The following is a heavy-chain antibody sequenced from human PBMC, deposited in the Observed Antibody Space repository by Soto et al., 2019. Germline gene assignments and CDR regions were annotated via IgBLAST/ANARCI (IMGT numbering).Heavy chain of an antibody. V-gene: IGHV3-66*02. CDR1: GFTVSSNY. CDR3: ARGNMDV. CDR2: IYSGGST. D-gene: IGHD1-1*01. Sequence: PGGSLRLSCAASGFTVSSNYMSWVRRAPGKGLEWVSVIYSGGSTYYADSVRGRFTISRDNSKKMLYLQMNSLRADDTALYYCARGNMDVWGQGTTVTVSS. J-gene: IGHJ6*02.